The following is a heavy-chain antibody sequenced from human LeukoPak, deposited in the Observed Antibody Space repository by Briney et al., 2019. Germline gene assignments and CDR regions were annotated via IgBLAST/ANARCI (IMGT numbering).Heavy chain of an antibody. J-gene: IGHJ2*01. CDR2: ISAYNGNT. CDR3: ARDRPLEALAYCGGDCADWYFDL. Sequence: WASVKVSCKASGYTFTSYGISWVRQAPGQGLEWMGWISAYNGNTHYAQKLQGRVTMTTDTSTSTVYMELSSLRSEDTAVYYCARDRPLEALAYCGGDCADWYFDLWGRGTLVTVSS. CDR1: GYTFTSYG. V-gene: IGHV1-18*01. D-gene: IGHD2-21*02.